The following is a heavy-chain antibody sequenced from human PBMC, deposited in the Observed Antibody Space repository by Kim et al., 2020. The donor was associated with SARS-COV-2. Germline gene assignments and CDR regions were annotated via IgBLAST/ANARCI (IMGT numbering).Heavy chain of an antibody. CDR1: GYTFTNYA. CDR2: INTNTGKP. D-gene: IGHD3-10*01. CDR3: ARDERLWFGELFDI. J-gene: IGHJ3*02. V-gene: IGHV7-4-1*02. Sequence: ASVKVSCKASGYTFTNYAMNWVRQAPGQGLEWMGWINTNTGKPTYAQGFPGRFVFSLDTSVSTAYLQISSLPAEDTALYYCARDERLWFGELFDIWGQGT.